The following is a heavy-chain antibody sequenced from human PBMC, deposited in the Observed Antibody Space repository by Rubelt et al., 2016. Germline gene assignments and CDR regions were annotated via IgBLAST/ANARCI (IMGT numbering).Heavy chain of an antibody. J-gene: IGHJ4*02. CDR1: GFTFSSYA. D-gene: IGHD6-13*01. CDR2: ISGSGGST. CDR3: AREWIAAAADDH. Sequence: VQLVESGGGVVQPGRSLRLSCAASGFTFSSYAMHWVRQAPGKGLDWVSSISGSGGSTYYADSVKGRFTISRDNSKNTLHLQMNSLRAEDTAVYYCAREWIAAAADDHWGQGTLVTVSS. V-gene: IGHV3-23*04.